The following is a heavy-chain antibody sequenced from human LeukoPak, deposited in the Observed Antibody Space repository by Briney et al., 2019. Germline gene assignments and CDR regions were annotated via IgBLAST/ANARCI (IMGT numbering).Heavy chain of an antibody. V-gene: IGHV3-21*01. CDR3: ARESCTTSCYGFDY. J-gene: IGHJ4*02. D-gene: IGHD2-2*01. CDR1: GFTFSSYT. Sequence: GGSLRLSCAASGFTFSSYTMNWVRQAPGKGLEWVSSIGSSGRYIYYADPVKGRFTISRDNAKSSLHLQMNSLRAEDTALYYCARESCTTSCYGFDYWGQGTLVTVSS. CDR2: IGSSGRYI.